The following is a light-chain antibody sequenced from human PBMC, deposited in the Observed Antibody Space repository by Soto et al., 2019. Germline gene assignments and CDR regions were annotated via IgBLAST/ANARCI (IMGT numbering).Light chain of an antibody. Sequence: QSALTQPASVSGSPGQSITISCTGTSSDVGGYNYVSWYQQHQGKAPKLMIYAVSNRPSGVSNRFSGSKSGNTASLTISGLQAEDEADYYCSSYTSSSTLSVFGTGTKLTVL. CDR1: SSDVGGYNY. J-gene: IGLJ1*01. CDR2: AVS. V-gene: IGLV2-14*01. CDR3: SSYTSSSTLSV.